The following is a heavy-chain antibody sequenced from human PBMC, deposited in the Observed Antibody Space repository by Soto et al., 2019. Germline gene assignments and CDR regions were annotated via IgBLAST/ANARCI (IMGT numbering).Heavy chain of an antibody. J-gene: IGHJ5*02. CDR3: AKPIYGVPQA. Sequence: GGSLRLSCAASGFTFSSYGMHWVRQAPGKGLEWVAVISYDGSNKYYADSVKGRFTISRDNSKNTLYLQMNSLRAEDTAVYYCAKPIYGVPQAWGQGTLVTVSS. D-gene: IGHD4-17*01. CDR2: ISYDGSNK. CDR1: GFTFSSYG. V-gene: IGHV3-30*18.